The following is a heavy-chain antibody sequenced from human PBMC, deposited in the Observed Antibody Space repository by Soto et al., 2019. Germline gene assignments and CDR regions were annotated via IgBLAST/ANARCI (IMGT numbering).Heavy chain of an antibody. CDR1: GFTFSSYG. Sequence: GGSLRLSCAASGFTFSSYGMHWVRQAPGKGLEWVAVISYDGSNKYYADSVKGRFTISRDNSKNTLYLQMNSLRAEDTAVYYCAKDRDIVVVPAAILDYWGQGTLVTVS. CDR3: AKDRDIVVVPAAILDY. V-gene: IGHV3-30*18. CDR2: ISYDGSNK. J-gene: IGHJ4*02. D-gene: IGHD2-2*01.